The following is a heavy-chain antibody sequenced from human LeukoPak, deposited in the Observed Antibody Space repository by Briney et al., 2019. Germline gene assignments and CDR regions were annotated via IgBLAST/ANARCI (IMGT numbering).Heavy chain of an antibody. V-gene: IGHV3-7*01. CDR2: IKQDGSEK. J-gene: IGHJ6*02. D-gene: IGHD6-19*01. CDR3: AREIAVPGTRRGYYDYYGMDV. CDR1: GFTFSSFW. Sequence: HTGGSLRLSCAASGFTFSSFWMSWVRQAPGKGLEWVANIKQDGSEKYYVDSVKGRFTISRDNAKNSLYLQMNSLRAEDTAVYYCAREIAVPGTRRGYYDYYGMDVWGQGTTVTVSS.